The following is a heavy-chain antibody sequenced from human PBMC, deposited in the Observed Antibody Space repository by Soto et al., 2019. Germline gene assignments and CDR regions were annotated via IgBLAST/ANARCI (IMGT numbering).Heavy chain of an antibody. CDR1: GYSFTDYH. J-gene: IGHJ6*02. Sequence: ASVKVSCKASGYSFTDYHVHWVRQAPGQGLEWLGRINPKSGGTSTAQKFQGWVTMTTDTSISTASMELTRLTSDDTAIYYCARGDSTDCSNGVCSFFYNHDMDVWGQGTTVTVSS. D-gene: IGHD2-8*01. CDR3: ARGDSTDCSNGVCSFFYNHDMDV. CDR2: INPKSGGT. V-gene: IGHV1-2*04.